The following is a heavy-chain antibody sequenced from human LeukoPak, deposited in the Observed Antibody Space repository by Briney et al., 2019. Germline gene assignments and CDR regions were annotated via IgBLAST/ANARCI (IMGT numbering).Heavy chain of an antibody. CDR2: INPNSGGT. Sequence: GASVKVSCKACGGTFSSYAISWVRQAPGQGLEWMGWINPNSGGTNYVQKFQGRVTMTRDTSISTAYMELSRLRSDDTAVYYCARGYYDILTDYYYYYMDVWGKGTTVTISS. CDR3: ARGYYDILTDYYYYYMDV. CDR1: GGTFSSYA. V-gene: IGHV1-2*02. D-gene: IGHD3-9*01. J-gene: IGHJ6*03.